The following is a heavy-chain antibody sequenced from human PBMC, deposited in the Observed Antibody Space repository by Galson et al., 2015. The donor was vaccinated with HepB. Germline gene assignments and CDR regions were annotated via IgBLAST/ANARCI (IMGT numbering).Heavy chain of an antibody. J-gene: IGHJ3*02. Sequence: SLRLSCAISGFPVRNHYMSWVRQAPGKGLEWVSIIRSAGSTYYADSVKGRFTISRDYSKNTVFLQMNSLRAEDTAMYYCAREDDAFDIWGQGTMVTVSS. CDR1: GFPVRNHY. V-gene: IGHV3-53*01. CDR3: AREDDAFDI. CDR2: IRSAGST.